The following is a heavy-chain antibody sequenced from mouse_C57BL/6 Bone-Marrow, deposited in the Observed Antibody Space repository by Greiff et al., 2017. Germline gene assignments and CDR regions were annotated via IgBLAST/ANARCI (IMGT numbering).Heavy chain of an antibody. V-gene: IGHV1-54*01. Sequence: QVQLQQSGAELVRPGTSVKVSCKASGYAFTNYLIEWVKQRPGQGLEWIGVINPGSGGTNYNEKFKGKATLTADKSSSTAYMQLSSLTSEDSAVYFCAREGTTVVPWYFDVGGTGTTVTVSS. J-gene: IGHJ1*03. CDR2: INPGSGGT. CDR1: GYAFTNYL. D-gene: IGHD1-1*01. CDR3: AREGTTVVPWYFDV.